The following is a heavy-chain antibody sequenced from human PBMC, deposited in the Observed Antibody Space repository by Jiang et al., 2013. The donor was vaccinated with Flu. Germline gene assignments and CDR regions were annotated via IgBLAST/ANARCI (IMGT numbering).Heavy chain of an antibody. D-gene: IGHD3-22*01. J-gene: IGHJ2*01. CDR2: INVAKGNT. V-gene: IGHV1-3*01. Sequence: QSGAEVKKPGTSVKLSCEASGYSFTSYVIHWVRQAPGQGLEWMGWINVAKGNTEYSQKVQDRVTITRDTSASTAYMELSSLRSDDTAVYFCARAHDSGRYYYEWYFDLWGRGTLVNVSS. CDR1: GYSFTSYV. CDR3: ARAHDSGRYYYEWYFDL.